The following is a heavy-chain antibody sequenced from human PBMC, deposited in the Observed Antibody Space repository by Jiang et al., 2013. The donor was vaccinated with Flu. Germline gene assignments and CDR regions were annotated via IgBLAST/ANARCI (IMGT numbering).Heavy chain of an antibody. V-gene: IGHV1-18*01. J-gene: IGHJ4*02. CDR3: ARDRIGVPAAVY. CDR2: ISAYNGNT. D-gene: IGHD2-2*01. Sequence: GISWVRQAPGQGLEWMGWISAYNGNTNYAQKLQGRVTMTTDTSTSTAYMELRSLRSDDTAVYYCARDRIGVPAAVYWGQGTLVTVSS. CDR1: G.